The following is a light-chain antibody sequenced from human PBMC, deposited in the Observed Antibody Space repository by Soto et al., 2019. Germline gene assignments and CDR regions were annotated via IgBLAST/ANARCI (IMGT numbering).Light chain of an antibody. CDR1: QSVSSS. Sequence: EIVMTQSPATLSVSPGERATLSCRASQSVSSSLAWYQQKPGQAPRLLIYGASSRATGIPDRFSGSGSGTDFSLTISSLQSEDFAVYYCQQYNKWPLTFGGGTKVDIK. V-gene: IGKV3D-15*01. CDR3: QQYNKWPLT. CDR2: GAS. J-gene: IGKJ4*01.